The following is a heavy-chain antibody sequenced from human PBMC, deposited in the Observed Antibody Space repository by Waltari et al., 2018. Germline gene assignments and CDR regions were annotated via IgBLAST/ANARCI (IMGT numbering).Heavy chain of an antibody. CDR2: ISGSGGST. V-gene: IGHV3-23*01. CDR1: GFTFSSYA. Sequence: EVQLLESGGGLVQPGGSLRLSCAASGFTFSSYAMSWVRQAPGKGLEWVAAISGSGGSTYYADSVKGRFTISRDNSKNTLYLQMNSLRAEDTAVYYCAKDLNSGWLYYYGMDVWGQGTTVTVSS. J-gene: IGHJ6*02. D-gene: IGHD6-19*01. CDR3: AKDLNSGWLYYYGMDV.